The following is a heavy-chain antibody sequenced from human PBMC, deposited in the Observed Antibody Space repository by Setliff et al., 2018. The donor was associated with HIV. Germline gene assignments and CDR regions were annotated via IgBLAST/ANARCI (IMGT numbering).Heavy chain of an antibody. CDR1: SYSISSDYS. V-gene: IGHV4-38-2*02. CDR3: ARSSLAGQFDY. J-gene: IGHJ4*02. CDR2: ISHGEST. Sequence: SETLSLTCTVSSYSISSDYSWGWIRQPQGKGLECIGSISHGESTYYNPSLKSRVTISVDASKNQFSLKLSSVTASDTAVYYCARSSLAGQFDYWGQGTLVTVSS. D-gene: IGHD6-19*01.